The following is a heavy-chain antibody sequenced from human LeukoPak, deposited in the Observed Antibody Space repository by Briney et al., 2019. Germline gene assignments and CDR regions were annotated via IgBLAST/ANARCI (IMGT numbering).Heavy chain of an antibody. J-gene: IGHJ5*02. CDR2: IYYSGST. CDR3: ATYDYVWGSYRP. D-gene: IGHD3-16*02. V-gene: IGHV4-39*01. Sequence: PSETLSLTCTVSGGSISSSSYYWGWIRQPPGKRLEWIGSIYYSGSTYYNPSLKSRVTISVDTSKNQFSLKLSSVTAADTAVYYCATYDYVWGSYRPWGQGTLVTVSS. CDR1: GGSISSSSYY.